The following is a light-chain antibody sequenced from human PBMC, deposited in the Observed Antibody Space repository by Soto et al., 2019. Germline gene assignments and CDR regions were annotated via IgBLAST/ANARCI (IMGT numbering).Light chain of an antibody. CDR3: SSYGGTTNLL. Sequence: QSALTQPPSASGSPGQSVTISCTGTSSDVGGYKYVSWYQQHPGKAPKLMIFEVHKRPSGVPDRFSGSKSGNTASLTVSGLQAEDEADYYCSSYGGTTNLLLGGVTNLTVL. J-gene: IGLJ2*01. V-gene: IGLV2-8*01. CDR2: EVH. CDR1: SSDVGGYKY.